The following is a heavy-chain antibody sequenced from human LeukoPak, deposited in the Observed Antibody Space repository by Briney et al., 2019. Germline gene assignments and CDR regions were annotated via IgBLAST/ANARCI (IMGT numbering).Heavy chain of an antibody. Sequence: GRSLRLSCAASGFTFSNFAIQWVRQAPGKGLEWVAVIAYDGSNKYYADSVKGRFTISRDNSKNTLYLQVNSLRAEDTAVYYCARDRGSTSCYWFDYWGQGTLVTVSS. V-gene: IGHV3-30-3*01. CDR1: GFTFSNFA. D-gene: IGHD2-2*01. CDR3: ARDRGSTSCYWFDY. CDR2: IAYDGSNK. J-gene: IGHJ4*02.